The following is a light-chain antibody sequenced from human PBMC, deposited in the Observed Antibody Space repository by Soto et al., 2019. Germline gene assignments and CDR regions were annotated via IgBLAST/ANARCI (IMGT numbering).Light chain of an antibody. CDR3: QQYGSVPLT. Sequence: EIVLTQSPGTLSLSPGERATLSCRASQSVSTSYLAWYQQKPGQAPRLLIYGASSRATGIPDRFSGSGSGAHFTLTISRLEPGDFAVYYCQQYGSVPLTFGGGTKVEIK. V-gene: IGKV3-20*01. J-gene: IGKJ4*01. CDR1: QSVSTSY. CDR2: GAS.